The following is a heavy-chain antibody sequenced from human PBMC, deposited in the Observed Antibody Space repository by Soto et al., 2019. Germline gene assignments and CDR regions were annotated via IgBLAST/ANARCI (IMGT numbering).Heavy chain of an antibody. Sequence: GGSLRLSCAASGFTFSSYTMSWVRQAPGKWLEWVSGISATGGSTYYADSVKGRFTFSRDNSKNTLYLQMNSLRAEDTAVYYCAKGFIRDCGGDCTVDTWGQGTLVTVYS. CDR3: AKGFIRDCGGDCTVDT. CDR1: GFTFSSYT. J-gene: IGHJ5*02. D-gene: IGHD2-21*02. CDR2: ISATGGST. V-gene: IGHV3-23*01.